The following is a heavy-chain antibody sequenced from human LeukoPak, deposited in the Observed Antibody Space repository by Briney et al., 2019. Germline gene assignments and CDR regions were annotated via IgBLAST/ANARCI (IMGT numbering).Heavy chain of an antibody. J-gene: IGHJ4*02. Sequence: SVKVSCKASGGTFSYVISWVRQAPGQGLEWMGGIIPIFGTANYAQKFQGRVTITTDESTSTAYMELSSLRSEDTAVYYCARAQDGYSSGFHLPLGYWGQGTLVTVSS. D-gene: IGHD6-19*01. CDR3: ARAQDGYSSGFHLPLGY. CDR2: IIPIFGTA. CDR1: GGTFSYV. V-gene: IGHV1-69*05.